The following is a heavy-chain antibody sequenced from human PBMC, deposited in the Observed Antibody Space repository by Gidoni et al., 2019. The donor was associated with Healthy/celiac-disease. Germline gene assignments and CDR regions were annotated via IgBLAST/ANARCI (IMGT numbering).Heavy chain of an antibody. J-gene: IGHJ4*02. CDR1: GGSISSSSYY. V-gene: IGHV4-39*01. CDR3: ARSYSSGWSYYFDY. CDR2: IYYSGST. D-gene: IGHD6-19*01. Sequence: QLQLQESGPGLVKPSETLSLTCTVSGGSISSSSYYWGWIRQPPGKGLEWIGSIYYSGSTYYNPSLKSRVTISVDTSKNQFSLKLSSVTAADTAVYYCARSYSSGWSYYFDYWGQGTLVTVSS.